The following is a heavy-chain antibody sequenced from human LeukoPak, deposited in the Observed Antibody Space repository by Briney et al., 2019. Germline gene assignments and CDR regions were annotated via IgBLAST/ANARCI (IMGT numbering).Heavy chain of an antibody. Sequence: PGGSLRLSCAASGFTFSRYSMNWVRQAPGKGLEWVSSISSSSSYIYYADSVKGRFTISRDNAKNSLYLQMNSLIAEDTAVYYCARADWDTAMIDYWGQGTLVTVSS. D-gene: IGHD5-18*01. CDR3: ARADWDTAMIDY. J-gene: IGHJ4*02. CDR1: GFTFSRYS. V-gene: IGHV3-21*01. CDR2: ISSSSSYI.